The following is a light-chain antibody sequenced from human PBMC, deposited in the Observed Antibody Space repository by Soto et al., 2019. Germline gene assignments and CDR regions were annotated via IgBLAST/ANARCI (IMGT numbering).Light chain of an antibody. CDR3: QQYNNWPRWT. J-gene: IGKJ1*01. Sequence: EIVMTQSPATLSVSPGERATLSCRASQSVSSNLAWYQQKPAQAPRLLIYGASTRATGIPARFSGSGSGTEFTLTISSLQSEDFAVYYCQQYNNWPRWTFVQGTKVEIK. CDR1: QSVSSN. CDR2: GAS. V-gene: IGKV3-15*01.